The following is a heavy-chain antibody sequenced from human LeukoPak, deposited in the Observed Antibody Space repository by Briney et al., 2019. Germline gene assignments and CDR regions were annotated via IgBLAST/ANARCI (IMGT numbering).Heavy chain of an antibody. J-gene: IGHJ5*02. V-gene: IGHV4-34*01. Sequence: PSETLSLTCAVHGGSFSGYYWSWIRQPPGKGLEWIGEINHSGSTNYNPSLKSRVTISVDTSKNQFSLKLSSVTAADTAVYYCARVLPRTGGATRLRRPELNWFDPWGQGTLVTVSS. CDR3: ARVLPRTGGATRLRRPELNWFDP. CDR1: GGSFSGYY. D-gene: IGHD1-26*01. CDR2: INHSGST.